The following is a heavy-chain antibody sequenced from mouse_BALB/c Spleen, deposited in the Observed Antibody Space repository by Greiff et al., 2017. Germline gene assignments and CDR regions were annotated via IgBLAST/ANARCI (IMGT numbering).Heavy chain of an antibody. D-gene: IGHD1-1*01. CDR1: GFTFSSYG. CDR3: ASRHYYGKGWYFDV. J-gene: IGHJ1*01. CDR2: INSNGGST. V-gene: IGHV5-6-3*01. Sequence: EVKLMESGGGLVQPGGSLKLSCAASGFTFSSYGMSWVRQTPDKRLELVATINSNGGSTYYPDSVKGRFTISRDNAKNTLYLQMSSLKSEDTAMYYCASRHYYGKGWYFDVWGAGTTVTVSS.